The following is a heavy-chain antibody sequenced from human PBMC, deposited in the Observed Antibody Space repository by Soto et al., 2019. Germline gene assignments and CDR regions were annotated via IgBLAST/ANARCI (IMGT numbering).Heavy chain of an antibody. Sequence: ASVKVSCKASGYIFSNYGINWMRQVPGQGLEWMGWISAYNGSTNYAQKFQDRVTLTTDTSTNTAYMELRSLRSDDTAVYYCARASGGGVGTTSYWGQGTQVTVSS. CDR2: ISAYNGST. CDR1: GYIFSNYG. D-gene: IGHD1-26*01. J-gene: IGHJ4*02. V-gene: IGHV1-18*01. CDR3: ARASGGGVGTTSY.